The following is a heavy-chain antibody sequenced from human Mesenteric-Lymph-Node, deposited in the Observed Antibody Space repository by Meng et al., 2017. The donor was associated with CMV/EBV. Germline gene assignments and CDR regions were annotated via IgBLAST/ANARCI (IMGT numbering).Heavy chain of an antibody. V-gene: IGHV4-59*01. CDR2: IYYIGNT. CDR3: ARVYNWFDP. Sequence: SETLSLTCTLSGGSISSYYWNWIRQPRGKGLEWIGYIYYIGNTVYNPSLKSRVTISIDTSKNQFSLELTSVTAADTAVYYCARVYNWFDPWGQGTLVTVSS. J-gene: IGHJ5*02. CDR1: GGSISSYY.